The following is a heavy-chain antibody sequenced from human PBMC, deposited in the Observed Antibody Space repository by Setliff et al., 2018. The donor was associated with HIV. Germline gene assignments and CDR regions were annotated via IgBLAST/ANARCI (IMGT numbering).Heavy chain of an antibody. D-gene: IGHD2-15*01. CDR3: ARRIFHSSFPSFDS. Sequence: SETLSLTCTVSDDPINSFYWSWIRQPPGKGLEWIGYIYTSGSTNYNPSLEGRVTISVDTSKNQFSLKVTSVTAADTAVYYCARRIFHSSFPSFDSWGQGTLVTV. CDR2: IYTSGST. V-gene: IGHV4-4*09. CDR1: DDPINSFY. J-gene: IGHJ4*02.